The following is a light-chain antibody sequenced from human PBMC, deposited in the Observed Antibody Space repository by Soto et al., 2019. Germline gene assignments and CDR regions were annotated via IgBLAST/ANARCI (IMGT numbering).Light chain of an antibody. CDR2: DVS. V-gene: IGLV2-14*01. CDR1: SSDVGGYNY. Sequence: QSVLTQPASVSGSPGQASTISCTGTSSDVGGYNYVSWYQQHPGKAPKLMIYDVSNRPSGVSNRFSGSKSGSTAPLTISGLQAEDEADYYCSSYTSSSTWVFGTGTKVTVL. J-gene: IGLJ1*01. CDR3: SSYTSSSTWV.